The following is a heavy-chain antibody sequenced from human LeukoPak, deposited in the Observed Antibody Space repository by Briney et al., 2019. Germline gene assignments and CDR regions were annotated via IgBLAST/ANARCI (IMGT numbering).Heavy chain of an antibody. Sequence: SGPTLVKPTQTLTLTCTFSGFSLSTSGVGVGWIRQPPGKALEWLALIYWNDDKRYSPSLKSRLTITKDTSKNQVVLTVTNMDPVGTATYCCALLIGYFDYWGQGTLVTVSS. CDR2: IYWNDDK. V-gene: IGHV2-5*01. J-gene: IGHJ4*02. CDR3: ALLIGYFDY. D-gene: IGHD2-15*01. CDR1: GFSLSTSGVG.